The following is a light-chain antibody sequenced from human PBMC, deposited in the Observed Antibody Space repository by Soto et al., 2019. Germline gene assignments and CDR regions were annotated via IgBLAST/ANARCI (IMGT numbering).Light chain of an antibody. Sequence: DIVMTQSPDSLAVSLGERATINCKSSQSVLYSSNNKNYLAWYQQKPGQPPKLLIYWASTRESGVPDRFSGSGSGTDFPLTISSLHAEDVAVYYCQQYYSTPITFGQGTRLEIK. CDR2: WAS. J-gene: IGKJ5*01. CDR1: QSVLYSSNNKNY. CDR3: QQYYSTPIT. V-gene: IGKV4-1*01.